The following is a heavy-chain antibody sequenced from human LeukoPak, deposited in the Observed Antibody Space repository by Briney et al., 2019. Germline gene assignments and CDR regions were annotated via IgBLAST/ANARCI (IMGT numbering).Heavy chain of an antibody. CDR3: ARGLGYNWNQIDY. D-gene: IGHD1-20*01. V-gene: IGHV4-30-2*01. CDR2: IYHSGST. J-gene: IGHJ4*02. CDR1: GGSISSGGYY. Sequence: SETLSLTCTVSGGSISSGGYYWSWIRQPPGKGLEWIGYIYHSGSTYYNPSLKSRVTISVDRSKNQFSLKLSSVTAADTAVYYCARGLGYNWNQIDYWGQGTLVTVSS.